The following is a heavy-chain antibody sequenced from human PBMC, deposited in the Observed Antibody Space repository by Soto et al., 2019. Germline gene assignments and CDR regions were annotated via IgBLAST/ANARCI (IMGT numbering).Heavy chain of an antibody. CDR3: ASGHDAYKVRY. D-gene: IGHD1-1*01. J-gene: IGHJ4*02. CDR2: IYYTGNT. V-gene: IGHV4-31*03. Sequence: QVQLQESGPGLVKPSQTLSLTCTVSGGSISSGGTGSYWTWIRQLPGKGLEWIGYIYYTGNTYYNPSPKSRPTISIDTSENQFSLKLTSVTAADTAAYFCASGHDAYKVRYWGQGTLVTVSS. CDR1: GGSISSGGTGSY.